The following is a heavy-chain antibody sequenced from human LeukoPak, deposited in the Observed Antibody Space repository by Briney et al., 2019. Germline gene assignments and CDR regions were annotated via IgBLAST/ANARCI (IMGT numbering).Heavy chain of an antibody. V-gene: IGHV1-24*01. J-gene: IGHJ6*03. CDR1: GYTLSELS. D-gene: IGHD3-10*01. CDR2: VDPEDGET. CDR3: ATGGRYYYYYMDV. Sequence: ASVKVSCKVSGYTLSELSMHWVRQAPGKGLEWRGGVDPEDGETIYAQKFQGRVSMTEATSTDTAYMELSSLRSEDTAVYSCATGGRYYYYYMDVWGKGTMVTVSS.